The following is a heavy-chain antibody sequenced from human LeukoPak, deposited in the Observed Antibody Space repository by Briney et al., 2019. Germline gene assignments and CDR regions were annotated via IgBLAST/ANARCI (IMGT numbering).Heavy chain of an antibody. V-gene: IGHV4-61*08. CDR2: IYYSGST. CDR1: GGSISSGGYY. D-gene: IGHD5-18*01. Sequence: SETLSLTCTVSGGSISSGGYYWSWIRQHPGKGLEWIGYIYYSGSTNYNPSLKSRVTISVDTSKNQFSLKLGSVTAADTAVYYCASSYSPGSIDYWGQGTLVTVSS. CDR3: ASSYSPGSIDY. J-gene: IGHJ4*02.